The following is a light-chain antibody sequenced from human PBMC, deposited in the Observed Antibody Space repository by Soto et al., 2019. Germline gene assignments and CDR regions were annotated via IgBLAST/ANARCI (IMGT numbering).Light chain of an antibody. V-gene: IGKV1-5*03. CDR1: QSISSW. J-gene: IGKJ1*01. CDR2: KAS. Sequence: DIQMTQSPSTLSASVGDRVTITCRASQSISSWLAWYQQKPGEAPKLLIYKASSLESGVPSRFSGSGSGTEFTLTISSLQPDDFATYYCQQYNSWTFGQGTKVDIK. CDR3: QQYNSWT.